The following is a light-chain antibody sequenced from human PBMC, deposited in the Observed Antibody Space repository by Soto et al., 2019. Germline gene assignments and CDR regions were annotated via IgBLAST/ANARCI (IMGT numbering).Light chain of an antibody. Sequence: QSALTQPRSVSGSPGQSVTLSCTGTSSDVGGYNYVSWYQQHPGKAPKLMIYDVITRPSGVPDRFSGSKSGNTASLTISGLQAEDAADYYCCSYAGSYTFVFGTGTKLTVL. CDR3: CSYAGSYTFV. J-gene: IGLJ1*01. CDR2: DVI. CDR1: SSDVGGYNY. V-gene: IGLV2-11*01.